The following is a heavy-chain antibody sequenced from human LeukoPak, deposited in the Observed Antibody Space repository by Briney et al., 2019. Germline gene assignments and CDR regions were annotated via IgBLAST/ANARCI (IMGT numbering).Heavy chain of an antibody. CDR2: ISSSSSTV. J-gene: IGHJ3*02. CDR1: GFTFSSYS. D-gene: IGHD3-3*01. CDR3: ARGLNVRITIFGVVTNAFDI. Sequence: GGCLRLSCAASGFTFSSYSMNWVRQAPGKGLEWVSYISSSSSTVYYADSVKGRFTISRDNAKNSLYLQMNSLRAEDTAVYYCARGLNVRITIFGVVTNAFDIWGQGTMVTVSS. V-gene: IGHV3-48*01.